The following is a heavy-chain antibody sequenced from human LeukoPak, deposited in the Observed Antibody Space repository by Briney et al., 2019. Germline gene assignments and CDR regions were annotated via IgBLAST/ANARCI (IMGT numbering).Heavy chain of an antibody. CDR1: GFTLSSYW. Sequence: GGSLRLSCAASGFTLSSYWMSWVRQAPGKGLEWVANIKQDGSEKYYVDSVKGRFTISRDNAKNSLYLQMNSLRVEDTAVYYCARGMRTFYGSGSYGYYYYYMDVWGKGTTVTISS. CDR2: IKQDGSEK. V-gene: IGHV3-7*01. D-gene: IGHD3-10*01. J-gene: IGHJ6*03. CDR3: ARGMRTFYGSGSYGYYYYYMDV.